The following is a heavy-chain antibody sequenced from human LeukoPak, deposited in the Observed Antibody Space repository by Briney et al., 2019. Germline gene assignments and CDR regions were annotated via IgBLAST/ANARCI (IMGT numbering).Heavy chain of an antibody. CDR1: GGSISSFY. Sequence: KPSETLSLTCTVSGGSISSFYWNWIRQPPGKGQEWIGYIHYSGSTNYNSSLKSRVTISVDTSKNQFSLKLRSVTAADTAVYYCARGRDSYTNSYRFDPWGQGTLVTVSS. CDR3: ARGRDSYTNSYRFDP. J-gene: IGHJ5*02. V-gene: IGHV4-59*01. D-gene: IGHD6-6*01. CDR2: IHYSGST.